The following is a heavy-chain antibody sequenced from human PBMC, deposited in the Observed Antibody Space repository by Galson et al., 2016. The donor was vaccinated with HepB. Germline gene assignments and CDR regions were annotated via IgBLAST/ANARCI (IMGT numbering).Heavy chain of an antibody. CDR2: ISEDGTQK. CDR3: ARSVSSAWHTFVS. D-gene: IGHD6-25*01. V-gene: IGHV3-30*04. J-gene: IGHJ4*02. Sequence: SLRLSCAASGFTFSDYTMHWIRQAPGQAPGEGLEWVAVISEDGTQKYLADSVKGRFTISRDNSRSILYLQMNSLRREDTAIYYCARSVSSAWHTFVSWGQGTLVPVSS. CDR1: GFTFSDYT.